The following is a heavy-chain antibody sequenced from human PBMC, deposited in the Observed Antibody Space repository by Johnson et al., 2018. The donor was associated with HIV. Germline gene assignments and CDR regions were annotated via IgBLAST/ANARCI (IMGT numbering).Heavy chain of an antibody. V-gene: IGHV3-11*04. CDR2: ISSSGSTI. J-gene: IGHJ3*01. Sequence: QVQLVESGGGLVQPGGSLRLSCAASGFTFSDHYMDWVRQAPGKGLAWFSYISSSGSTIYYADSVKGRFTISRDNAKNSLYMQMNNLTTEDTAVYSCARDFGLGELSYETVDAFDFWGQGTMVSVSS. CDR1: GFTFSDHY. D-gene: IGHD3-16*02. CDR3: ARDFGLGELSYETVDAFDF.